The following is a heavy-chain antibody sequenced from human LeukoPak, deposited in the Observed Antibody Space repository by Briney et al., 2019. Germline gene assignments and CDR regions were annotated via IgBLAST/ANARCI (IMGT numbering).Heavy chain of an antibody. D-gene: IGHD3-10*01. Sequence: AESLKISWKGSDYSFTSYWIAWVRQMAGKVLEWMGIIYPGDSDTRYSPPLKGQVTISADKYISTAYLQWSSLKASDTAMYYCARHEGGMVWGQGTLVTVSS. CDR2: IYPGDSDT. J-gene: IGHJ1*01. V-gene: IGHV5-51*01. CDR1: DYSFTSYW. CDR3: ARHEGGMV.